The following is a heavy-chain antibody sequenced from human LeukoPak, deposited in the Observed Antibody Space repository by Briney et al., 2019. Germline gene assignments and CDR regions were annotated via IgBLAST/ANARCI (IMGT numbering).Heavy chain of an antibody. CDR3: ASTYYYDSRP. CDR1: GFTFRNYG. D-gene: IGHD3-22*01. CDR2: IWYDGSNK. V-gene: IGHV3-33*01. J-gene: IGHJ3*01. Sequence: GGSLRLSCAASGFTFRNYGMNWVRQAPGKGPEWVAIIWYDGSNKYYADSVKGRFTISRDNSKNTLYLQMNSLRAEDTAVYYCASTYYYDSRPWGQGTMVTVSS.